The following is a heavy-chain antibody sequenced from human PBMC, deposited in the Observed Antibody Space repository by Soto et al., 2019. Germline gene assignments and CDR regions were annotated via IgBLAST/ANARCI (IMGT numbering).Heavy chain of an antibody. CDR1: GGSISSSSYY. Sequence: SETLSLTCTVSGGSISSSSYYWGWIRQPPGKGLEWIGSIYYSGSTYYNPSLKSRVTISVDTSKNQFSLKLSSVTAADTAVYYCARPRGSGYSSGWSLNWFDPWGQGTLVTVSS. CDR3: ARPRGSGYSSGWSLNWFDP. D-gene: IGHD6-19*01. V-gene: IGHV4-39*01. CDR2: IYYSGST. J-gene: IGHJ5*02.